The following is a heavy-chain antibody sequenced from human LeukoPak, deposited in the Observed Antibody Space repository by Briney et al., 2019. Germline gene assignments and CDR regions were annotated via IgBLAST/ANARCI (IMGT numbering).Heavy chain of an antibody. Sequence: VASVKVSCKASGGTFSSYAISWVRQAPGHGLEWMGGIIPIFGTANYAQKFQGRVTITTDESTSTAYMELSSLRSEDTAVYYCARGRGYSYGSDFDYWGQGTLVTVSS. J-gene: IGHJ4*02. D-gene: IGHD5-18*01. CDR3: ARGRGYSYGSDFDY. CDR1: GGTFSSYA. V-gene: IGHV1-69*05. CDR2: IIPIFGTA.